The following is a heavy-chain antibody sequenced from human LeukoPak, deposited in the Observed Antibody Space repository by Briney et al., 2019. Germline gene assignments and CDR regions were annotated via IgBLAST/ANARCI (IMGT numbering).Heavy chain of an antibody. Sequence: SETLSLTCTVSGGSISSYYWSWIRQPPGKGLEWIGYIYYSGSTNYNPSLKSRVTISVDTSKNQFSLKLSSVTAADTAIYYCATGRSIRYFDYWGQGTLLSVSS. CDR1: GGSISSYY. V-gene: IGHV4-59*08. CDR3: ATGRSIRYFDY. J-gene: IGHJ4*02. CDR2: IYYSGST. D-gene: IGHD4-17*01.